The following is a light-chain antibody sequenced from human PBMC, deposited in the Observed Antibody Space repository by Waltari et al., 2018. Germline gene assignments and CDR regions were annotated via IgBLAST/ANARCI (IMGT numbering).Light chain of an antibody. CDR3: QQYHNWPPLT. J-gene: IGKJ4*01. CDR2: GAS. V-gene: IGKV3-15*01. Sequence: EIVMTQSPATLSVSHGERATLSCRASQSVSSNLAWYQQKPGKAPSLLVYGASTRATGIPARFSGSGSGTEFSLTISSVQSEDFAVYYCQQYHNWPPLTFGGGTKVEIK. CDR1: QSVSSN.